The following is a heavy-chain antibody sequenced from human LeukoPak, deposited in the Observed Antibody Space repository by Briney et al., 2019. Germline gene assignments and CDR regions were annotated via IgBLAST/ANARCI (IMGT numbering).Heavy chain of an antibody. CDR1: GGSFSGYY. V-gene: IGHV4-34*01. CDR2: NNHSGST. J-gene: IGHJ5*02. CDR3: ASGSGAPVWFDP. Sequence: SETLSLTCAVYGGSFSGYYWSWIRQPPGKGLEWIGENNHSGSTNYNPSLKSRVTISVDTSKNQFSLKLSSVTAADTAVYYCASGSGAPVWFDPWGQGTLVTVSS. D-gene: IGHD7-27*01.